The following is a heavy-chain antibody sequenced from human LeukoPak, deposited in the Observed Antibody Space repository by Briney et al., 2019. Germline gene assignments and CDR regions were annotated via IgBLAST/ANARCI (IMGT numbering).Heavy chain of an antibody. CDR1: GFTFSSYS. Sequence: GGSLRLSCAASGFTFSSYSMNWVRQAPGKGLEWVSYISSSSSTIYYADSVKGRFTISRDNAKNSLYLQMNSLRAEDTAVYYCARGQQQLVSAFDYWGQGTLVTVSS. D-gene: IGHD6-13*01. V-gene: IGHV3-48*01. CDR3: ARGQQQLVSAFDY. CDR2: ISSSSSTI. J-gene: IGHJ4*02.